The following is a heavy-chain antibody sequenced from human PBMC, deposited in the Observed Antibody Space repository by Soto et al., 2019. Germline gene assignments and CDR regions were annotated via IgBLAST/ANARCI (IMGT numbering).Heavy chain of an antibody. CDR2: INHSGST. Sequence: QVQLQQWGAGLLKPSETLSLTCAVYGGSFSDYYWSWIRQAPGKGLEWIGEINHSGSTSYNPSLKIRVTVSVDTSKNQFALKLSSVTAADTAVYYCARGREYYDRGAFDIWGQGTMVTVSS. CDR1: GGSFSDYY. V-gene: IGHV4-34*01. CDR3: ARGREYYDRGAFDI. J-gene: IGHJ3*02. D-gene: IGHD3-22*01.